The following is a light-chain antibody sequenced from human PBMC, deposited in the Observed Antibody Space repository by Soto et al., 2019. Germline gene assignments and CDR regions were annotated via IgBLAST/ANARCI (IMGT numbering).Light chain of an antibody. CDR3: QQYGNSPSIT. J-gene: IGKJ5*01. CDR1: QSVSSSY. V-gene: IGKV3-20*01. CDR2: DAS. Sequence: EIVLTQSPGTLSLSPGERATLSCRASQSVSSSYLAWYQQKPGQAPRLLIFDASSRATDIPDRFSGSGSGTDFTLTINGLEPEDFAVYYCQQYGNSPSITVDQGTRLEIK.